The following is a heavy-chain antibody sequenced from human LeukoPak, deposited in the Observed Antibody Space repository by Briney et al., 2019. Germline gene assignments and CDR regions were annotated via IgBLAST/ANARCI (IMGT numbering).Heavy chain of an antibody. CDR1: GGSISSSSYY. D-gene: IGHD2-15*01. Sequence: SETLSLTCTVSGGSISSSSYYWGWIRQPPGKGLEWLGSIYYSGSTYYNPSLKSRVTISVDTSKNQFSLKLSSVTAADTAVYYCARQAPCSGGSCYPASLDYWGQGTLVTVSS. J-gene: IGHJ4*02. CDR2: IYYSGST. V-gene: IGHV4-39*01. CDR3: ARQAPCSGGSCYPASLDY.